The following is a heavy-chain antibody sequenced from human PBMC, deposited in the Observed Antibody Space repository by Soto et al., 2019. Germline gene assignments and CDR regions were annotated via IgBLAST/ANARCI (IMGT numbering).Heavy chain of an antibody. D-gene: IGHD6-13*01. Sequence: ASVKVTCKSSGYTLTGYYMHCVRQAPVQGLEWMGWINPNSGGTNYAQKFQGWVTMTRDTSISTAYMELSRLRSDDTAVYYCARDIGYSSSWTPPGYYGMDVWGQGTTVTVSS. V-gene: IGHV1-2*04. J-gene: IGHJ6*02. CDR2: INPNSGGT. CDR3: ARDIGYSSSWTPPGYYGMDV. CDR1: GYTLTGYY.